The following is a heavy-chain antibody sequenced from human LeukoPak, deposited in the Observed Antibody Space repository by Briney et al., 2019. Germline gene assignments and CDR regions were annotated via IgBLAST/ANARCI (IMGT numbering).Heavy chain of an antibody. CDR3: ARFLYGDRSIHAFDS. CDR2: HAWDDDK. D-gene: IGHD4-17*01. CDR1: GFSLSLSGVS. J-gene: IGHJ5*01. Sequence: SGPALVKATQTLTLTCTFSGFSLSLSGVSVSWVRQSPGKALEWLARHAWDDDKYYTSSLKTRLTISKDTSRNQGVLKMTNMVPADTGTYYCARFLYGDRSIHAFDSWGQGTLVTVSS. V-gene: IGHV2-70*11.